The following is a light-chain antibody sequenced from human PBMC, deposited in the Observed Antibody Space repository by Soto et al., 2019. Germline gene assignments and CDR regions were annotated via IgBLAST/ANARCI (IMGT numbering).Light chain of an antibody. CDR3: QQRSDWPWT. V-gene: IGKV3-11*01. J-gene: IGKJ1*01. CDR1: ESVTNY. Sequence: VLTHCPASVPFAPGERGTLSFRASESVTNYLAWYQQKPGQAPRLLVYDVSNRATGIPARFSGGGSGTDFTLTISNLEPEDFAVYYCQQRSDWPWTFGQGTKVDIK. CDR2: DVS.